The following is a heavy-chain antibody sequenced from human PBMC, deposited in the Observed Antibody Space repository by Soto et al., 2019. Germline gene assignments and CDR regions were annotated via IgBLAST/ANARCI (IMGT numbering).Heavy chain of an antibody. CDR2: IIWNSGSI. CDR1: GFTFDDYA. D-gene: IGHD2-2*01. Sequence: GGSLRLSCAASGFTFDDYAMHWVRQAPGKGLEWVSGIIWNSGSIGYADSVKGRFTISRDNAKNSLYRQMNSLRAEDTALYYCAVTYCSSTSCSNPRGAFDIWGQGTMVTVSS. V-gene: IGHV3-9*01. J-gene: IGHJ3*02. CDR3: AVTYCSSTSCSNPRGAFDI.